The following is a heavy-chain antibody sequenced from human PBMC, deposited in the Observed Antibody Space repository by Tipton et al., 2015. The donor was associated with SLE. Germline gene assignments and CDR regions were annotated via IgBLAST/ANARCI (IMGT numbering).Heavy chain of an antibody. Sequence: TLSLTCTVSGGSISSYYWSWIRQSPGKGLEWIGYIYTSGSTNYNPSLKSRVTISADTSKNQFSLKLSPVTAADTAVYYCAGGWQDYCSGGTCYALDYWGQGKLVTVSS. J-gene: IGHJ4*02. CDR1: GGSISSYY. V-gene: IGHV4-4*08. D-gene: IGHD2-15*01. CDR2: IYTSGST. CDR3: AGGWQDYCSGGTCYALDY.